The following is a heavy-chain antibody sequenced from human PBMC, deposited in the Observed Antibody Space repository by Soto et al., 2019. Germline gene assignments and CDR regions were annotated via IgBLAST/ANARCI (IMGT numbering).Heavy chain of an antibody. CDR3: AGVRRDYFDS. CDR1: GGTLDTYT. D-gene: IGHD3-10*01. V-gene: IGHV1-69*02. CDR2: FIPILGLT. J-gene: IGHJ4*02. Sequence: QVQLVQSGAEVKKPGSSVKVSCKTSGGTLDTYTFSWVRQAPGQGLEWVGRFIPILGLTNYAQKFQGRLTFTADKSTSTAYMALSGLTSEDTAVYYCAGVRRDYFDSWGQGTLVTVSS.